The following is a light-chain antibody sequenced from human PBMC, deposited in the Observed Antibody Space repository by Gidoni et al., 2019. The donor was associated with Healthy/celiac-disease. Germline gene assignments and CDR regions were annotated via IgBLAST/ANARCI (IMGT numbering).Light chain of an antibody. J-gene: IGKJ1*01. CDR2: VAS. CDR1: QSVSSY. Sequence: ILLTQSPATLSVSPGESSTLSCRASQSVSSYLAWYQQKPGQAPRLLIYVASNRATGSPPRFSGSWSGTDCTLTISSLEPEDFAGYYCQHRSAFXXXTKVEIK. CDR3: QHRSA. V-gene: IGKV3-11*01.